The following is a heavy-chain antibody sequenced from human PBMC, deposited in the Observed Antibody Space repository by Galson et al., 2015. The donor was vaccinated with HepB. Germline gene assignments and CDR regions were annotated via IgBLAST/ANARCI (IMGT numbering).Heavy chain of an antibody. CDR3: AGPQRVRGSGYYYGMDV. J-gene: IGHJ6*02. CDR1: GGTFSSYA. D-gene: IGHD3-10*01. V-gene: IGHV1-69*13. CDR2: IIPIFGTA. Sequence: SVKVSCKASGGTFSSYAISWVRQAPGQGLEWMGGIIPIFGTANYAQKFQGRVTITADESTSTAYMELSSLRSEDTAVYYCAGPQRVRGSGYYYGMDVWGQGTTVTVSS.